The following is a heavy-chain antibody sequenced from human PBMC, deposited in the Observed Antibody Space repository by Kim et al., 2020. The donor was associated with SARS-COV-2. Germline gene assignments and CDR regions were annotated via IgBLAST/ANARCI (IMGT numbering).Heavy chain of an antibody. CDR3: ARSSPTMTSWFDP. V-gene: IGHV5-51*01. D-gene: IGHD3-22*01. Sequence: GESLKISCKGSGYSFTSYSIGWVRQMPGKGLEWMGIIYPGDSDTRYSPSFQGQVTISADKSISTAYLQWSSLKASDTAMYYCARSSPTMTSWFDPWGQGTLVTVSS. J-gene: IGHJ5*02. CDR1: GYSFTSYS. CDR2: IYPGDSDT.